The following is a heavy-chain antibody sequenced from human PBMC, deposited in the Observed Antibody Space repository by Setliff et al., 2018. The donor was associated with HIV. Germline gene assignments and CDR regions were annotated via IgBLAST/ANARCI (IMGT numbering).Heavy chain of an antibody. CDR3: ARGLEYYTSGTYSYYFDY. CDR2: IYTTGSI. V-gene: IGHV4-4*07. D-gene: IGHD3-10*01. J-gene: IGHJ4*02. Sequence: TSETLSLTCTVSGASVTSHYWTWIRQPAGKGMEWIGRIYTTGSINYNPSLKSRVTMSIDTSKNHFSLNLTSVTAADTAVYYCARGLEYYTSGTYSYYFDYWGQGILVTVSS. CDR1: GASVTSHY.